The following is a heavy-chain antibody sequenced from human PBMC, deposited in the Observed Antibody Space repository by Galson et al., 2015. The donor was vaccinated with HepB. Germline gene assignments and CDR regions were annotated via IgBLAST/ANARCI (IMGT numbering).Heavy chain of an antibody. V-gene: IGHV1-18*01. J-gene: IGHJ1*01. CDR1: GYTFTSYG. Sequence: QSGAEVKKPGESLKISCKGSGYTFTSYGISWVRQAPGQGLEWMGWISAYNGNTNYAQKLQGRVTMTTDTSTSTAYMELRSLRSDDTAVYYCARHYCSGGSCYGYFHHWGQGTLVTVSS. CDR3: ARHYCSGGSCYGYFHH. CDR2: ISAYNGNT. D-gene: IGHD2-15*01.